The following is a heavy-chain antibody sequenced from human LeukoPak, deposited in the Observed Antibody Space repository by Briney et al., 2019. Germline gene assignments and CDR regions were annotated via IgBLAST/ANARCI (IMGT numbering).Heavy chain of an antibody. V-gene: IGHV3-33*01. D-gene: IGHD3-22*01. CDR1: GFAFSSYG. J-gene: IGHJ4*02. CDR3: ARDKGDYHTSGSLFVF. Sequence: GGSLRLSCAASGFAFSSYGMHWVRQAPGKGLEWVAVIWYDGSNKYYADSVKGRFTISRDNSKNTLYLQMNSLRPEDTAVYYCARDKGDYHTSGSLFVFGGQGALDTVSS. CDR2: IWYDGSNK.